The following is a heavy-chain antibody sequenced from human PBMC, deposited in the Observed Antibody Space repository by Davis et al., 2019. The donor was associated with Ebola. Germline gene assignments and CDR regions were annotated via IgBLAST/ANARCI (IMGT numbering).Heavy chain of an antibody. CDR1: GYSFTDDG. CDR3: ARDVRGITGPSEY. D-gene: IGHD1-1*01. V-gene: IGHV1-18*01. J-gene: IGHJ4*02. Sequence: ASAKVSCKASGYSFTDDGISCVRQAPGQGLEWMGWISTYNGNTNYAQKVQGRITMTTDTSTSTAYMELRSLRSDDTARYYCARDVRGITGPSEYWGQGTLVTVSS. CDR2: ISTYNGNT.